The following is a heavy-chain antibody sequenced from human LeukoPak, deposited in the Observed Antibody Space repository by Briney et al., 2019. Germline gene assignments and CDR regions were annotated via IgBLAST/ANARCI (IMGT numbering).Heavy chain of an antibody. CDR3: ARGGDSYFDY. J-gene: IGHJ4*02. CDR2: ISYSSSTI. V-gene: IGHV3-48*04. Sequence: PGGSLRLSCAASGFTFSSYSMNWVRQAPGKGLEWVSYISYSSSTIYYADSVKGRFTISRDNAKSSLYLQMNSLRAEDTAVYYCARGGDSYFDYWGQGALVTVSS. D-gene: IGHD4-17*01. CDR1: GFTFSSYS.